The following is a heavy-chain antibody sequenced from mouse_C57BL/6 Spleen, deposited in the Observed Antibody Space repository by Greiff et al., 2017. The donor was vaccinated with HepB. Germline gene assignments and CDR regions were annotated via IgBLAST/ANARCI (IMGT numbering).Heavy chain of an antibody. Sequence: VKLQQSGAELVRPGASVTLSCKASGYTFTDYEMHWVKQTPVHGLEWIGAIDPETGGTAYHQKFKGKAILTADKSSSTAYMELRSLTSEDSAVYYCTRNDGYYNYAMDYWGQGTSVTVSS. J-gene: IGHJ4*01. V-gene: IGHV1-15*01. CDR1: GYTFTDYE. CDR2: IDPETGGT. CDR3: TRNDGYYNYAMDY. D-gene: IGHD2-3*01.